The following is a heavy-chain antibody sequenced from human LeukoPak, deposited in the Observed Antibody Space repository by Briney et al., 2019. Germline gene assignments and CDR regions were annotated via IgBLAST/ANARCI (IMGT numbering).Heavy chain of an antibody. CDR2: IYYSGTT. CDR3: ARDSGSGWYNY. J-gene: IGHJ4*02. D-gene: IGHD6-19*01. Sequence: SETLSLTCTVSDVSLNSYYWSWIRQPPGKGLEWIGYIYYSGTTSYNPSLKGRVTISVDTSKNQFSLKLSSVTAADTAVYYCARDSGSGWYNYWGQGTLVTVSS. V-gene: IGHV4-59*01. CDR1: DVSLNSYY.